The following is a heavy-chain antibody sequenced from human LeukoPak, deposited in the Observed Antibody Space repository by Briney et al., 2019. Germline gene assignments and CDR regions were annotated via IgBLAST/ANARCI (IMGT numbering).Heavy chain of an antibody. CDR2: VYSGGST. J-gene: IGHJ4*02. V-gene: IGHV3-66*01. CDR1: GFTFSSYW. D-gene: IGHD2/OR15-2a*01. Sequence: GGSLRLSCAASGFTFSSYWMSWVRQAPGKGLEWVSVVYSGGSTYYADSVKGRFTISRDKNTLYLQMNSLRADDTAVYYCARDEPSPDSTDLDYWGQGTLVTVSS. CDR3: ARDEPSPDSTDLDY.